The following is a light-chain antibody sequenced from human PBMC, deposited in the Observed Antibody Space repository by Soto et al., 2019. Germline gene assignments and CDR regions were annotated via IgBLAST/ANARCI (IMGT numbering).Light chain of an antibody. Sequence: QSALTQPPSASGPPGQSVTISCTGTSSDVGGYNYVSWYQQHPGKAPKLMISEVSKRPSGVPDRFSGSKSGNTASLTVSGLQAEDEADYYCSSFAGNNNLVFGGGTKLNVL. CDR1: SSDVGGYNY. V-gene: IGLV2-8*01. CDR2: EVS. J-gene: IGLJ2*01. CDR3: SSFAGNNNLV.